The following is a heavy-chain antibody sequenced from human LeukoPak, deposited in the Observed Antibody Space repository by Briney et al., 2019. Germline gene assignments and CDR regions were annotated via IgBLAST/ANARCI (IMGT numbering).Heavy chain of an antibody. Sequence: GGSLRLSCAASGFTFDDYGMSWVRQAPGKGLEWVSGINWNGGSTGYADSVKGRFTISRDNAKNSLYLQMNSLRAEDTALYYCARVRCSYGYASAFDIWGQGTMVTVSS. J-gene: IGHJ3*02. CDR2: INWNGGST. V-gene: IGHV3-20*04. D-gene: IGHD5-18*01. CDR1: GFTFDDYG. CDR3: ARVRCSYGYASAFDI.